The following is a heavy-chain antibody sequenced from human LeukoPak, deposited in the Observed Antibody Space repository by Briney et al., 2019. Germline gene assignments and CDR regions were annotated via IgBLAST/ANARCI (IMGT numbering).Heavy chain of an antibody. CDR1: GYTFTSYY. V-gene: IGHV1-46*01. Sequence: ASVKVSCKASGYTFTSYYMHWVRQAPGQGLEWMGIINPSGGSTSYAQKFQGRVTITADESTSTAYMELSSLRSEDTAVYYCASMIRGYSYGPFDYWGQGTLVTVS. D-gene: IGHD5-18*01. J-gene: IGHJ4*02. CDR2: INPSGGST. CDR3: ASMIRGYSYGPFDY.